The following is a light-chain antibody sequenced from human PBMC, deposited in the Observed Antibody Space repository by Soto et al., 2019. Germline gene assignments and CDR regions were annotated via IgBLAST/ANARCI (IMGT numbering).Light chain of an antibody. CDR1: QGIRND. V-gene: IGKV1-6*01. CDR3: LQDYNYPWT. J-gene: IGKJ1*01. CDR2: AAS. Sequence: AIQMTQSPFSMSASVGDRVTITCRASQGIRNDLGWYQQKPGKAPKLMIYAASSLQSGVPSRFSGSGSGKDFTLTISSLQPEDFATYYCLQDYNYPWTFGQGTKVEIK.